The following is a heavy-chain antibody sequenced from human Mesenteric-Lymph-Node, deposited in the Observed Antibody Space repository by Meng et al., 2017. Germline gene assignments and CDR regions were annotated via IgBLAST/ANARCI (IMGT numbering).Heavy chain of an antibody. V-gene: IGHV7-81*01. Sequence: ASVKVSCKASGYSFTTYGMNWVPQAPGQGLEWMGWFNTYTGNPTYAQGFTGRFVFSMDTSASTAYLQISSLKAEDMAMYYCARGHKQSSWPYYYYYGMDVWGQGTTVTVSS. D-gene: IGHD6-6*01. CDR3: ARGHKQSSWPYYYYYGMDV. J-gene: IGHJ6*02. CDR2: FNTYTGNP. CDR1: GYSFTTYG.